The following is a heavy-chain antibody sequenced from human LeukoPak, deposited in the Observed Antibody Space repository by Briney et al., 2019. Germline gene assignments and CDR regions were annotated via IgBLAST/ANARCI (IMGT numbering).Heavy chain of an antibody. CDR3: ARGGWFGEFPYYMDV. D-gene: IGHD3-10*01. Sequence: PEASVKVSCKASGYSFTSHYMHWVRQAPGQGLEWMGLINPRGTSTIYAEKFQGRVTITRNTSISTAYMELSSLRSEDTAVYYCARGGWFGEFPYYMDVWGKGTTVTVSS. J-gene: IGHJ6*03. CDR1: GYSFTSHY. CDR2: INPRGTST. V-gene: IGHV1-46*01.